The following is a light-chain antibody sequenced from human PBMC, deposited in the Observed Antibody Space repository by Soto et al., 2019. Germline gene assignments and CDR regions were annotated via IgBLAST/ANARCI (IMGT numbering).Light chain of an antibody. J-gene: IGKJ1*01. CDR1: QSLVHSDGNTY. CDR2: KIF. V-gene: IGKV2-24*01. CDR3: LQATQFPWT. Sequence: IVMTQNPLSSPVTLGQPASISCRSSQSLVHSDGNTYLYWFHQRPGRVPRLLIYKIFNRFSGVPDRFSGRGAGTDFTLEISRVEAEDVGVYYCLQATQFPWTFDQGTKVDIK.